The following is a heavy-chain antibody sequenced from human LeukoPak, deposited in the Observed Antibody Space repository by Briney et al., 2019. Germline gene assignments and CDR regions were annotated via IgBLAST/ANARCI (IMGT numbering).Heavy chain of an antibody. CDR3: ARLWDYYGSGSVDY. V-gene: IGHV4-39*07. CDR1: GGSISSSSYY. D-gene: IGHD3-10*01. CDR2: IYYSGST. Sequence: PSETLSLTCTVSGGSISSSSYYWGWIRQPPGKGLEWIGTIYYSGSTYYNPSLKSRVTISVDTSKNQFSLKLSSVTAADTAVYYCARLWDYYGSGSVDYWGQGTLVTVSS. J-gene: IGHJ4*02.